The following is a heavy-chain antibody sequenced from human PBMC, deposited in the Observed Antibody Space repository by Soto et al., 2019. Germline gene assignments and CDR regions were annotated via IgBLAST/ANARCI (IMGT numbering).Heavy chain of an antibody. Sequence: QVQMVQSGAEVKKPGASVKVSCKASGYTFARYGISWVRQAPGQGLEWLGWISTYTGDTDYAQKFQGRLTMTTDTSTTTAYMELSSLRSGDTAVYYCARDYYGSGAPDHYGMDVW. D-gene: IGHD3-10*01. CDR3: ARDYYGSGAPDHYGMDV. J-gene: IGHJ6*01. CDR1: GYTFARYG. V-gene: IGHV1-18*01. CDR2: ISTYTGDT.